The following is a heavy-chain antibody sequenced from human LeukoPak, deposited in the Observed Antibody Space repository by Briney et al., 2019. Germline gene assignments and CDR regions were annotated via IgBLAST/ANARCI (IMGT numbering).Heavy chain of an antibody. D-gene: IGHD5-12*01. V-gene: IGHV3-11*01. Sequence: GGSLRLSCAASGFTFSDSYMTWIRQAPGKGLEWVSYISNSGSSIYYADSVKGRFTTSRDNAKSSLYLQMNTLRADDTAVYYCARDLGGYSGPSAYWGQGTLVTVSS. J-gene: IGHJ4*02. CDR3: ARDLGGYSGPSAY. CDR2: ISNSGSSI. CDR1: GFTFSDSY.